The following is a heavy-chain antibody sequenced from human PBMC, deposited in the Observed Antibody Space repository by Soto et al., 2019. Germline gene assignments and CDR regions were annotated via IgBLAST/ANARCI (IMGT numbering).Heavy chain of an antibody. CDR2: IYYSGST. V-gene: IGHV4-39*01. J-gene: IGHJ2*01. CDR1: GGSISSSSYY. CDR3: ATIGLFSGSYHGVWYFDP. D-gene: IGHD1-26*01. Sequence: SETLSLTCTVSGGSISSSSYYWGWIRQPPGKGLEWIGSIYYSGSTYYNPSLKSRVTISVDTSKNQFSLKLSSVTAADTAVYYCATIGLFSGSYHGVWYFDPWGRGTLVNVSS.